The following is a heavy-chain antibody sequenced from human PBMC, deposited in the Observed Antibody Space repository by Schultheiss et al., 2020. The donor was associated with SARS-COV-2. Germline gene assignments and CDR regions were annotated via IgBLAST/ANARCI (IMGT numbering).Heavy chain of an antibody. V-gene: IGHV4-61*05. D-gene: IGHD3-10*02. CDR3: ARCSLFGYMDV. CDR2: IYYSGST. Sequence: SETLSLTCTVSGGSISSSSYYWGWIRQPPGKGLEWIGYIYYSGSTNYNPSLKSRVTMSVDTSKNQFSLKLSSVTAADTAVYYCARCSLFGYMDVWGKGTTVTVSS. J-gene: IGHJ6*03. CDR1: GGSISSSSYY.